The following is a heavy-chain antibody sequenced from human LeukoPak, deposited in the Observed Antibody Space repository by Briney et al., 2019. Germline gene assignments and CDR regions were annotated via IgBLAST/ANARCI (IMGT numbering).Heavy chain of an antibody. J-gene: IGHJ4*02. CDR2: IYNIESA. V-gene: IGHV4-59*12. CDR1: GGAISDYY. Sequence: SETLSLTCSVSGGAISDYYWSWIRQPPGKGLEWIAYIYNIESATYNPSLKSRVTISVDRSKNQFSLKLSSVTAADTAVYYCARVGRVVGLGYFDYWGQGTLVTVSS. D-gene: IGHD1-26*01. CDR3: ARVGRVVGLGYFDY.